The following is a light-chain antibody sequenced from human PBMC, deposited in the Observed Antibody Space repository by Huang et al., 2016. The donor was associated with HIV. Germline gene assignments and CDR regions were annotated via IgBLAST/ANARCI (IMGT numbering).Light chain of an antibody. CDR1: QSVLYNSNNRND. Sequence: DIVMTQSPDSLAVSLGERATINCKSSQSVLYNSNNRNDVAWYQQKPGQPPNLLIYWASTRESGVPDRFSGSGSGTEFTLTISSLQAEDVAMYYCQQYYSTPPTFGGGTKVEIK. V-gene: IGKV4-1*01. CDR2: WAS. CDR3: QQYYSTPPT. J-gene: IGKJ4*01.